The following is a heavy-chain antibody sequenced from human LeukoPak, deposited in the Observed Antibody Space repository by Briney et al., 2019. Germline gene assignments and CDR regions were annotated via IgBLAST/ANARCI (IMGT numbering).Heavy chain of an antibody. V-gene: IGHV3-48*01. CDR1: GFTFSSYS. CDR3: ARARNEDC. CDR2: ISSGSSTI. D-gene: IGHD1-1*01. J-gene: IGHJ4*02. Sequence: GGSLRLSCAASGFTFSSYSMNWVRQAPGKGLEWVSYISSGSSTIYYADSVKGRFTISRDNAKNSLYLQMNSLRAEDTAVYYCARARNEDCWGQGTLVTVSS.